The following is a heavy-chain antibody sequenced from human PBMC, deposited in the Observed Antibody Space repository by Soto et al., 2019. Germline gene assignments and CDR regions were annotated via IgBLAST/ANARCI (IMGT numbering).Heavy chain of an antibody. Sequence: QVQMVQSGAEVKKPGASVKVSCKGSGYTFSSYGISWVRQAPGQGLEWMGWVSAYNGNTDYARRFQGRVTMTTDTSTNIAFMELRSLRSDDTAVYYCARDGPLITARSWFDPWGQGTLVTVSS. CDR3: ARDGPLITARSWFDP. D-gene: IGHD1-20*01. J-gene: IGHJ5*02. V-gene: IGHV1-18*04. CDR1: GYTFSSYG. CDR2: VSAYNGNT.